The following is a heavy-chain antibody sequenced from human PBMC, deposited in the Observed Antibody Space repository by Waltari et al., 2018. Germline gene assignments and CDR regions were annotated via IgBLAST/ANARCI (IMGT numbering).Heavy chain of an antibody. CDR1: GFTVSSNY. J-gene: IGHJ4*02. CDR3: ARDAPRVGCDY. D-gene: IGHD1-26*01. V-gene: IGHV3-53*01. Sequence: EVQLVESGGGLIQPGGSLSLSCAASGFTVSSNYMSWVRQAPGKGLEWVSDIYSGGSTYDADSVKCRFSISIDNSKNTLYLQMNSLRAEDTAVYYCARDAPRVGCDYWGQGTLVNVSS. CDR2: IYSGGST.